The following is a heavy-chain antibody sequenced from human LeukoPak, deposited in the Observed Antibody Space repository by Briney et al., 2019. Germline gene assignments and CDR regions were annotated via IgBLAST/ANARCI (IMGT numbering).Heavy chain of an antibody. CDR3: ARGRIGSGWYDY. V-gene: IGHV1-18*01. D-gene: IGHD6-19*01. CDR2: ISAYNGNT. CDR1: GYTFTSYG. J-gene: IGHJ4*02. Sequence: ASVTVSCKASGYTFTSYGISWVRQAPGQGREGMGWISAYNGNTKYAPKLQGRVTMPTDTSTSTAYMELRSLRSDDTAVYYCARGRIGSGWYDYWGQGTLVTVSS.